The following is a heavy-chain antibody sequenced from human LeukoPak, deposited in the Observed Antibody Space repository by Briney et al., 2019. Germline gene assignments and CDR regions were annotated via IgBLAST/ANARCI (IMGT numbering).Heavy chain of an antibody. V-gene: IGHV3-23*01. D-gene: IGHD2-21*02. Sequence: GGSLRLSCAASGFTFSSYAMSWVRQAPGKGLEWVSAISGSGGSTYYADSVKGRFTISRDNFKNTLYLRMNSLRAEDTAVYYCAKDRLLSLAYCGGDCYSHAFDIWGQGTMVTVSS. CDR2: ISGSGGST. CDR1: GFTFSSYA. J-gene: IGHJ3*02. CDR3: AKDRLLSLAYCGGDCYSHAFDI.